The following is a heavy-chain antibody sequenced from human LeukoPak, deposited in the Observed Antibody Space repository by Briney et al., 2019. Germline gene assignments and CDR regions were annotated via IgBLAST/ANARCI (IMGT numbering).Heavy chain of an antibody. Sequence: GSSVKVSCKASGGTFSSYAISWVRQAPGQGLEWVGRIIPILGIANYAQKFQGRVTITADKSTSTAYMELSSLRSEDTAVYYCARDWAGFGELKFSFDPWGQGTLVTVSS. J-gene: IGHJ5*02. CDR1: GGTFSSYA. D-gene: IGHD3-10*01. V-gene: IGHV1-69*04. CDR3: ARDWAGFGELKFSFDP. CDR2: IIPILGIA.